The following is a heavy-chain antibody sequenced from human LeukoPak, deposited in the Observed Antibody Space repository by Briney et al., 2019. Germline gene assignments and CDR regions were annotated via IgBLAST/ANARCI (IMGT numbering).Heavy chain of an antibody. CDR3: AKTNREIRYFDWSDAFDI. D-gene: IGHD3-9*01. V-gene: IGHV4-59*01. CDR1: VDSISSYY. J-gene: IGHJ3*02. Sequence: SETLSLTCTVSVDSISSYYWSWIRQPPREGLEWGGYIYYSGSTNYNPSLKSQVIISVDTSKNQFSLKLSPVIAADTAVYYCAKTNREIRYFDWSDAFDIWGQGTMVTVSS. CDR2: IYYSGST.